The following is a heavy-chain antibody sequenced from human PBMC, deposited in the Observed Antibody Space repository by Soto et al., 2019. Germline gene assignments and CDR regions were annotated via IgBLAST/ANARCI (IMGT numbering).Heavy chain of an antibody. CDR1: GFTFSSYS. CDR2: ISSSSSYI. CDR3: ARDRIDYGGNFVYDY. V-gene: IGHV3-21*01. D-gene: IGHD4-17*01. J-gene: IGHJ4*02. Sequence: EVQLVESGGGLVKPGGSLRLSCAASGFTFSSYSMNWVRQAPGKGLEWVSSISSSSSYIYYADSVKGQFTISRDNAKNSRYLQMNSLRAEDTAVYYCARDRIDYGGNFVYDYWGQGTLVTVSS.